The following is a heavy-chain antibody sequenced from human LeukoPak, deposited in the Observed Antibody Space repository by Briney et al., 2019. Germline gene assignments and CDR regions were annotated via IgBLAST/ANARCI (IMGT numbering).Heavy chain of an antibody. V-gene: IGHV3-21*01. CDR3: ARDILTGYYDY. Sequence: GGSLRLSCAASGFTFSSYTMNWVRQAPGKGLEWVSSISSSSSYIYYADSVKGRFTISRDNAKNSLYLQMNSLRAEDTAVYYCARDILTGYYDYWGQGTLVTVSS. CDR1: GFTFSSYT. CDR2: ISSSSSYI. J-gene: IGHJ4*02. D-gene: IGHD3-9*01.